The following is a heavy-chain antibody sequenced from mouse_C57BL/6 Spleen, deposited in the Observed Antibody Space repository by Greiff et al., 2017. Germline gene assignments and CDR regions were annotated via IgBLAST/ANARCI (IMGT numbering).Heavy chain of an antibody. CDR2: IYPRSGTT. D-gene: IGHD1-1*01. CDR1: GYTFTSYG. Sequence: QVQLQQSGAELARPGASVKLSCKASGYTFTSYGISWVKQRTGQGLEWIGEIYPRSGTTYYNEKFKGKATLTADKSSSTAYMELRSLTSEDSSVYFCARTYYYGSSLYYFDYWGQGTTLTVSS. CDR3: ARTYYYGSSLYYFDY. J-gene: IGHJ2*01. V-gene: IGHV1-81*01.